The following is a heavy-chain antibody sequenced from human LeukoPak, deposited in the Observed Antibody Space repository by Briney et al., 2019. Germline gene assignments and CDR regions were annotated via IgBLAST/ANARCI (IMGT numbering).Heavy chain of an antibody. CDR1: KFPFHSFW. Sequence: GGSLRLSCAASKFPFHSFWMSWVRQAPGKGLEWVAVIWYDGSNKYYADSVKGRFTISRDNSKNTLYLQMNSLRAEDTAVYYCARGSSVVAATDYFDYWGQGTLVTVSS. CDR3: ARGSSVVAATDYFDY. V-gene: IGHV3-33*08. J-gene: IGHJ4*02. CDR2: IWYDGSNK. D-gene: IGHD2-15*01.